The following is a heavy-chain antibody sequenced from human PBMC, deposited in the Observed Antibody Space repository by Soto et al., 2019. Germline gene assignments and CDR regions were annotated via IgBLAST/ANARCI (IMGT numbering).Heavy chain of an antibody. V-gene: IGHV3-53*01. CDR3: ARSGMTYPYYYYGMDV. D-gene: IGHD2-21*02. Sequence: HPGGSLRLSCAASGFTVSSNYMSWVRQAPGKGLEWVSVIYSGGSTYYADSVKGRFTISRDNSKNTLYLQMNSLRAEDTAVYYCARSGMTYPYYYYGMDVWGQGTTVTVSS. CDR1: GFTVSSNY. J-gene: IGHJ6*02. CDR2: IYSGGST.